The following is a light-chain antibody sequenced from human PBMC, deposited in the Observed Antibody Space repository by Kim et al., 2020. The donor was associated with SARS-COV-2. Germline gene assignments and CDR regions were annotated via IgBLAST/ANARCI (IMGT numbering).Light chain of an antibody. CDR2: DTS. CDR3: QQNYMTPWT. CDR1: QNIITF. J-gene: IGKJ1*01. Sequence: AALGDRVTITCRASQNIITFLAWYQQKPGKVPKVLMYDTSNLKSGVPLRFSGSGSGTDFTLTIHNVQPEDFATYYCQQNYMTPWTFGQGTKVDIK. V-gene: IGKV1-39*01.